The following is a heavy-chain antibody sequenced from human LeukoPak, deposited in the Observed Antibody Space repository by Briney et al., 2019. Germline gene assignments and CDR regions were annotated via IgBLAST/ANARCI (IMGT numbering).Heavy chain of an antibody. CDR2: ISYSGST. V-gene: IGHV4-59*01. Sequence: PSETLSLTCTVSGGSINSYYWSWIRQPPGKGLEWIGYISYSGSTNYSPSLKSRVTISVDTSKNQFSLKLSSVTAADTAVYYCARPRGSYYYDSSSYYFDYWGQGTLVTVSS. J-gene: IGHJ4*02. D-gene: IGHD3-22*01. CDR3: ARPRGSYYYDSSSYYFDY. CDR1: GGSINSYY.